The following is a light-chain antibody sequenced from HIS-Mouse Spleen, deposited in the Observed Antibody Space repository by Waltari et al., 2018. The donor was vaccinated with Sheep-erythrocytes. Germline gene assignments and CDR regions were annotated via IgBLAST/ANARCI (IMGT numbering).Light chain of an antibody. CDR1: SSAVGSYNL. J-gene: IGLJ3*02. Sequence: QSALTQPASVSGSPGQSITISCTGPSSAVGSYNLVSRYQQHPGKAPKLMIYEGSKRPSGVSNRFSGSKSGNTASLTISGLQAEDEADYYCCSYAGSSTPWVFGGGTKLTVL. CDR3: CSYAGSSTPWV. CDR2: EGS. V-gene: IGLV2-23*01.